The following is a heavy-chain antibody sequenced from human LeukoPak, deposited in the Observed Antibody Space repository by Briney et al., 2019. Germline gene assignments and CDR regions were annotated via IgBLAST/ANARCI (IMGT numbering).Heavy chain of an antibody. J-gene: IGHJ4*02. D-gene: IGHD6-25*01. Sequence: NASETLSLTCTVFGGSISSYYWSWIRQPPGKGLEWIGYIYYSGSTNYNPSLKSRVTISVDTSKNQFSLKLSSVTAADTAVYYCARGAAADYWGPGTLVTVSS. V-gene: IGHV4-59*01. CDR1: GGSISSYY. CDR3: ARGAAADY. CDR2: IYYSGST.